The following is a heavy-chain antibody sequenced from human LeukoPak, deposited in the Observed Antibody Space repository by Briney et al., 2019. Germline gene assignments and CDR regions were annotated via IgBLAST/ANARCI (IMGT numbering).Heavy chain of an antibody. Sequence: SETLSLTCAVSGYSISSGYYWGWIRQPPGKGLEWIGSIYHSGSTYYNPSLKGRVTISVDTSKNQFSLRLSSVTAADTAVYYCASPVFLGYWGQGTLVTVSS. V-gene: IGHV4-38-2*01. CDR2: IYHSGST. CDR1: GYSISSGYY. D-gene: IGHD3-3*01. CDR3: ASPVFLGY. J-gene: IGHJ4*02.